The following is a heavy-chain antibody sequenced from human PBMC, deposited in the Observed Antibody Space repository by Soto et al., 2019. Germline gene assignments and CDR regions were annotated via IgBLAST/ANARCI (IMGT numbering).Heavy chain of an antibody. D-gene: IGHD6-13*01. CDR2: ISFEGSNK. CDR3: AKLGAAGTYYYFGMDV. V-gene: IGHV3-30*18. Sequence: PGGSLRLSCAASGFTFSSYGMHWVRQAPGKGLEWVAVISFEGSNKYYADSVKGRFTISRDNSKNTLYLQMNSLRAEDTGVYYCAKLGAAGTYYYFGMDVWGQGTTVTVSS. J-gene: IGHJ6*02. CDR1: GFTFSSYG.